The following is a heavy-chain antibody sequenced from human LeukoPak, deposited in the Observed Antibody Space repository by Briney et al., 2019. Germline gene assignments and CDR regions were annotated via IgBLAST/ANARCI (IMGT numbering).Heavy chain of an antibody. V-gene: IGHV3-66*01. CDR2: IYSGGST. J-gene: IGHJ6*02. Sequence: GGSLRLSCAASGLTVSSNYMSWVRQAPGKGLEWVSVIYSGGSTNYADSVKGRFTISRDNSKNTLYLQMNSLRAEDTAVYYCARYTSSPGEGMDVWGQGTTVTVSS. CDR1: GLTVSSNY. CDR3: ARYTSSPGEGMDV. D-gene: IGHD3-16*01.